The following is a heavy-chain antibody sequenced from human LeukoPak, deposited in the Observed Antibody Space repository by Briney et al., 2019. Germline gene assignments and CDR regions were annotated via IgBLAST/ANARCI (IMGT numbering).Heavy chain of an antibody. CDR2: ISNDGSKK. V-gene: IGHV3-30*18. CDR3: AKDGYCSSTSCYPNHFDS. Sequence: GGSLRLACAAPGFTFSPYAMHWVRQAPGKGLEWVALISNDGSKKYYADSVKGRFTISRDNSKNTLDLQMNSLRAEDTAVYYCAKDGYCSSTSCYPNHFDSWGQGTLVTVSS. D-gene: IGHD2-2*03. J-gene: IGHJ4*02. CDR1: GFTFSPYA.